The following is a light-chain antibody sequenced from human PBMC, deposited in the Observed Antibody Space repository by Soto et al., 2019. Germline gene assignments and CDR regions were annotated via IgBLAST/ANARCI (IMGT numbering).Light chain of an antibody. CDR1: QGISNY. CDR2: AAS. Sequence: DIQMTQSPSSLSASVGDRVTITCRASQGISNYLAWYQQKPGKVPKLLIYAASTLQSGVPSRFSGSGSGTDFTLTISSLQPEDVATYYCQKYNSAPPETFGHGTKVDIK. J-gene: IGKJ3*01. V-gene: IGKV1-27*01. CDR3: QKYNSAPPET.